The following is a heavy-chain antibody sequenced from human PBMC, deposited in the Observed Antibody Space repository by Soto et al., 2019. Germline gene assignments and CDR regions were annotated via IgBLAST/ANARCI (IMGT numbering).Heavy chain of an antibody. CDR2: ISGSGGST. D-gene: IGHD3-22*01. V-gene: IGHV3-23*01. J-gene: IGHJ4*02. Sequence: GGSLRLSCAASGFTFSSYAMSWVRQAPGKGLEWVSAISGSGGSTYYADSVKGRFTIPRNNSKNTLYLQMNSLRAEDTAVYYCAKVITMIVVAPNDYWGQGTLVTVSS. CDR3: AKVITMIVVAPNDY. CDR1: GFTFSSYA.